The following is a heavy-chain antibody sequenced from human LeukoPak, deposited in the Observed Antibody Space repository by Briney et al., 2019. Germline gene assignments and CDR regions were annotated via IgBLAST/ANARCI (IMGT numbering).Heavy chain of an antibody. CDR3: ARSWLPTGGYYYYMDV. CDR2: INHSGST. J-gene: IGHJ6*03. D-gene: IGHD6-19*01. V-gene: IGHV4-34*01. Sequence: PSETLSLTCAVYGGSFSGYYWSWIRQPPGKGLEWIGEINHSGSTNYNPSLKSRVTISVDTSKNQFSLKLSSVTAADTAVYYCARSWLPTGGYYYYMDVWGKGTTVTVSS. CDR1: GGSFSGYY.